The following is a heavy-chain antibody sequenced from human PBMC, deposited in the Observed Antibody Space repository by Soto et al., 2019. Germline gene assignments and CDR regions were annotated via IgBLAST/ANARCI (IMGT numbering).Heavy chain of an antibody. CDR1: GDSVSTGSAT. Sequence: SQTLSLTCDLSGDSVSTGSATWNWIRLSPSRGLEWLGRTYYISKWYYDYAVSVRSRISINPNTSKNQFSLQLNSVTPEDTAVYYCVRLVGNSWLDYWGPGTLVTV. CDR2: TYYISKWYY. CDR3: VRLVGNSWLDY. J-gene: IGHJ4*02. V-gene: IGHV6-1*01. D-gene: IGHD6-13*01.